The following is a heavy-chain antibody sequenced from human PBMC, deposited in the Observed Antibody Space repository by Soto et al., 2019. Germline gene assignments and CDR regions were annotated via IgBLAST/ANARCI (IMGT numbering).Heavy chain of an antibody. Sequence: SETLSLTCTVSGGSISSGGYYWSWIRQHPGKGLEWIGYIYYSGSTYYNPSLKSRVTISVDTSKNQFSLKLSSVTAADTAVYYCAIAYDYGDHRGENWFDPWGQGTLVTVSS. CDR1: GGSISSGGYY. CDR3: AIAYDYGDHRGENWFDP. D-gene: IGHD4-17*01. CDR2: IYYSGST. J-gene: IGHJ5*02. V-gene: IGHV4-31*03.